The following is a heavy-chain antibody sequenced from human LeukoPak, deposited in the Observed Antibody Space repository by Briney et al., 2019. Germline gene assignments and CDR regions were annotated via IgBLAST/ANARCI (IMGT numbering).Heavy chain of an antibody. Sequence: GSLRLSCAASGFTFSSYWMNWVRQPPGKGLEWIGEIYHSGSTNYNPSLKSRVTISVDKSKNQFSLKLSSVTAADTAVYYCARDSQLWFTLDAFDIWGQGTMVTVSS. CDR2: IYHSGST. CDR3: ARDSQLWFTLDAFDI. CDR1: GFTFSSYW. D-gene: IGHD5-18*01. V-gene: IGHV4-4*02. J-gene: IGHJ3*02.